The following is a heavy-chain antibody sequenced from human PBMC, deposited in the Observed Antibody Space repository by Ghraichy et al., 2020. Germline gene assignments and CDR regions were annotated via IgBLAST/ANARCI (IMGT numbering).Heavy chain of an antibody. V-gene: IGHV1-2*02. D-gene: IGHD4-17*01. CDR1: GYTFTGYY. Sequence: ASVKVSCKASGYTFTGYYMHWVRQAPGQGLEWMGWINPNSGGTNYAQKFQGRVTMTRDTSISTAYMELSRLRSDDTAVYYCARVGPNDYGDERFDPWGQGTLVTVSS. CDR3: ARVGPNDYGDERFDP. CDR2: INPNSGGT. J-gene: IGHJ5*02.